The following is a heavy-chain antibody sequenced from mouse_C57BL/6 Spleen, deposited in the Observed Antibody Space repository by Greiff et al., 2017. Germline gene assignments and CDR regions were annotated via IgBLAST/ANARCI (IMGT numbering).Heavy chain of an antibody. J-gene: IGHJ2*01. CDR1: GYTFTDHT. V-gene: IGHV1-78*01. CDR3: ARRKITRRYYFDY. CDR2: IYPRDGST. D-gene: IGHD2-4*01. Sequence: VKLMESDAELVKPGASVKISCKVSGYTFTDHTIHWMKQRPEQGLEWIGYIYPRDGSTKYNEKFKGKATLTADTSSSTAYMQLNSLTSEDSAVYFCARRKITRRYYFDYWGQGTTLTVSS.